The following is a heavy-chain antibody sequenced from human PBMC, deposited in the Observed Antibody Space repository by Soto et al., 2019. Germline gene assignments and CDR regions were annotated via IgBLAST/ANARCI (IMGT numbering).Heavy chain of an antibody. Sequence: SETLSLTCTVSGGSMRNYFWTWIRQPPGKGLEWIGYIHYSGTTSFFPSYNPSLRSRVTISEDTSKNQFSLKLLSVTTADTAVFFCAAGEASSRNLAPYYLDFWGQGALVTVSS. J-gene: IGHJ4*02. D-gene: IGHD6-13*01. V-gene: IGHV4-59*01. CDR2: IHYSGTT. CDR1: GGSMRNYF. CDR3: AAGEASSRNLAPYYLDF.